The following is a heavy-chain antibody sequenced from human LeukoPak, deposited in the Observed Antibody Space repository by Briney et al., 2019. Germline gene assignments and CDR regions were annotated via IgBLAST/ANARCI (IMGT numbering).Heavy chain of an antibody. J-gene: IGHJ1*01. CDR3: ARGDTGGYYYGSGSYYSDQN. Sequence: SETLSLTCAVYGGSFSGYYLSWIRQPPGKGLEWIGEINHSGSTNYNPSLKSRVTISVDTSKNQFSLKLSSVTAADTAVYYCARGDTGGYYYGSGSYYSDQNWGQGTLVTLCS. V-gene: IGHV4-34*01. CDR2: INHSGST. CDR1: GGSFSGYY. D-gene: IGHD3-10*01.